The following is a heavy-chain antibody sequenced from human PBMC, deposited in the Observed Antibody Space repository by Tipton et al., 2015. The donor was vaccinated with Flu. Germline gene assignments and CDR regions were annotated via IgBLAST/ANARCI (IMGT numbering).Heavy chain of an antibody. D-gene: IGHD6-6*01. J-gene: IGHJ4*02. V-gene: IGHV3-23*01. CDR2: ISGSGGST. CDR1: GFTFSSYA. Sequence: SLRLSCAASGFTFSSYAMSWVRQAPGKGLEWVSAISGSGGSTYYADSVKGRFTISRDNSKNTLYLQMNGLRAEDTAVYYCAKGVSSIAARPVGYWGQGTLVTVSS. CDR3: AKGVSSIAARPVGY.